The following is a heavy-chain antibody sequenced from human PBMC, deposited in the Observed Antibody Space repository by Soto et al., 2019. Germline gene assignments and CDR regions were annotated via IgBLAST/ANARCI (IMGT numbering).Heavy chain of an antibody. V-gene: IGHV3-30*18. CDR1: GFTFSSYG. J-gene: IGHJ6*02. Sequence: GGSLRLSCAASGFTFSSYGMHWVRQAPGKGLEWVAVISYDGSNKYYADSVKGRFTTSRDNSKNTLYLQMNSLRAEDTAVYYCAKEGGEWLAPHYYYYGMDVWGQGTTVTVSS. CDR2: ISYDGSNK. CDR3: AKEGGEWLAPHYYYYGMDV. D-gene: IGHD6-19*01.